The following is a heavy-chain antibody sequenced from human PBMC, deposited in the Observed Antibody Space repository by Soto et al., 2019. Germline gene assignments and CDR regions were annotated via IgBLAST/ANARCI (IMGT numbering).Heavy chain of an antibody. J-gene: IGHJ4*01. CDR1: GGSLSSYY. CDR2: IYYSGST. V-gene: IGHV4-59*01. D-gene: IGHD3-16*01. Sequence: PSETLSLTCVVSGGSLSSYYRSWIRQPPGKGLEWIGYIYYSGSTNYNPSLKSRVTISVDTSKNQFSLKLSSVTAADTAVYYCARTWGSTSDYWGHGTQVTVSS. CDR3: ARTWGSTSDY.